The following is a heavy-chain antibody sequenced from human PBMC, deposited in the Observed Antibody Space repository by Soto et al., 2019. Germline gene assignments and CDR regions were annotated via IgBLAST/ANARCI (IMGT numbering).Heavy chain of an antibody. V-gene: IGHV4-31*02. CDR3: ARDRMIGAPIDFYGMNV. J-gene: IGHJ6*02. D-gene: IGHD2-21*01. CDR1: GGSISGRGYY. CDR2: IDYSGTT. Sequence: QVQLQESGPGLVKPSQTLSLTCSVSGGSISGRGYYWTWIRQHPGKGLEWIGNIDYSGTTYYNPSRYSRVSISRDTSNNQFSLRLTSVTAADTAVYYCARDRMIGAPIDFYGMNVWGQGTKVTVSS.